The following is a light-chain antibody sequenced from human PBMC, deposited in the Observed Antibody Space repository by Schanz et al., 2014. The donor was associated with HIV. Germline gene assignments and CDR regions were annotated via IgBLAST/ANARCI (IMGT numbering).Light chain of an antibody. V-gene: IGLV1-44*01. CDR1: TSNIGSNT. J-gene: IGLJ7*01. CDR2: SNN. Sequence: QSVVTQPPSASGTPGQRVIISCSGSTSNIGSNTVNWYQQLPRTAPKLLIYSNNQRPSGVPDRFSGSKSGTSASLLISGLQSEDEADYYCATWDDSLNGAVFGGGTQLTVL. CDR3: ATWDDSLNGAV.